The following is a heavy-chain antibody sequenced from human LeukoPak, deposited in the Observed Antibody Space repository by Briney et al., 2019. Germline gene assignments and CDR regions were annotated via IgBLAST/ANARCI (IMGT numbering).Heavy chain of an antibody. D-gene: IGHD5-12*01. V-gene: IGHV4-34*01. CDR2: INHSGST. CDR3: ARTSGSETVRDDHDRRFDY. CDR1: GGSFSGYY. Sequence: SETLSLTCAVYGGSFSGYYWSWIRQPPGKGLEWIGEINHSGSTNYNPSLKSRVTISVDTSKNQFSLRLTSVTAADTAVYYCARTSGSETVRDDHDRRFDYWGQGTLVTVSS. J-gene: IGHJ4*02.